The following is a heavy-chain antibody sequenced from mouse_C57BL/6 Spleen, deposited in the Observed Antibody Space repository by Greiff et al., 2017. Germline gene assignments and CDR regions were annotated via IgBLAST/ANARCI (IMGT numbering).Heavy chain of an antibody. Sequence: QVQLKQPGAELVKPGASVKLSCKASGYTFTSYWMHWVKQRPGRGLEWIGRIDPNSGGTKYNEKFKSKATLTVDKPSSTAYMQLSSLTSEDSAVYYCARPPIYYDYDEGYYYAMDYWGQGTSVTVSS. V-gene: IGHV1-72*01. CDR1: GYTFTSYW. D-gene: IGHD2-4*01. CDR3: ARPPIYYDYDEGYYYAMDY. CDR2: IDPNSGGT. J-gene: IGHJ4*01.